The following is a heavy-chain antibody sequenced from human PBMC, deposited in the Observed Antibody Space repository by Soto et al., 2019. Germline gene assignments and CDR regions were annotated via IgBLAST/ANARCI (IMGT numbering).Heavy chain of an antibody. CDR1: GFTFTDYY. CDR2: ISSSSSYT. D-gene: IGHD1-26*01. J-gene: IGHJ4*02. Sequence: GGSLRLSCAASGFTFTDYYMYWIRQAPGAGLEWVSYISSSSSYTNYANSVKGRFTISRDNAKNSLYLQMNSLRDDDTAVYYCARVSGTCYALDYWGQGTLVTVSS. V-gene: IGHV3-11*05. CDR3: ARVSGTCYALDY.